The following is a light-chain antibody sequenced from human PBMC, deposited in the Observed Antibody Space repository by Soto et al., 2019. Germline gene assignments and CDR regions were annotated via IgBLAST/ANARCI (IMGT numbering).Light chain of an antibody. V-gene: IGLV1-40*01. Sequence: QSVLTQPPSVSGAPGQRVTISCTGSSSNIGAGYDVNWYQQLPGTAPKLLIYGNSNRPSGVPDRFSGSKSGTSASLAITGLHAEDEADYYCQSYDSSLSAVVFGGGTKLTFL. J-gene: IGLJ2*01. CDR1: SSNIGAGYD. CDR2: GNS. CDR3: QSYDSSLSAVV.